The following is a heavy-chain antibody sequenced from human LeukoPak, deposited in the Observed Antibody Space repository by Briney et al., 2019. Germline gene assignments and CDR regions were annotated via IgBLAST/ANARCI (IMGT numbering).Heavy chain of an antibody. J-gene: IGHJ4*02. CDR1: GYTFTSYD. CDR3: ARGEEITMIVVVLDY. Sequence: ASVKVSCKASGYTFTSYDINWVRQAPGQGLEWMGIINPSGGSTSYAQKFQGRVTMTRDTSTSTVYMELSSLRSEDTAVYYCARGEEITMIVVVLDYWGQGTLVTVSS. CDR2: INPSGGST. D-gene: IGHD3-22*01. V-gene: IGHV1-46*01.